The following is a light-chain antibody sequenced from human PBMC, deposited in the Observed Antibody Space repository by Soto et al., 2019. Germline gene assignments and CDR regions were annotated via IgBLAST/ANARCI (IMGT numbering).Light chain of an antibody. CDR2: AAS. CDR3: LQHNTYPRT. J-gene: IGKJ3*01. Sequence: DIQITQSPSSLSASVGDRVTITCRASQGIGNDLGWYHQKPGKAPKRLIYAASSLQSGVPSRFSGRGSGTEFTLTISSLQPEDYATNYCLQHNTYPRTFGPGTKVDIK. CDR1: QGIGND. V-gene: IGKV1-17*01.